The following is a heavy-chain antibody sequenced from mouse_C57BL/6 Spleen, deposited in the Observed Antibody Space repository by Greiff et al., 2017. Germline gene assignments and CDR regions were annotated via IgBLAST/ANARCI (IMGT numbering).Heavy chain of an antibody. CDR2: IDPSDSET. V-gene: IGHV1-52*01. Sequence: QVQLQQPGAELVRPGSSVKLSCKASGYTFTSYWMHWVKQRPIQGLEWIGNIDPSDSETHYNQKFKDKATLTVDKSSSTAYMQLSSLTSEASAVYYCARSGYYYGSSFDYWGQGTTLTVAS. J-gene: IGHJ2*01. D-gene: IGHD1-1*01. CDR3: ARSGYYYGSSFDY. CDR1: GYTFTSYW.